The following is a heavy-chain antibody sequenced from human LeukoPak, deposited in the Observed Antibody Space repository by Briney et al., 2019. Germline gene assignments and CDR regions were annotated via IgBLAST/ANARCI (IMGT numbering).Heavy chain of an antibody. V-gene: IGHV1-58*01. D-gene: IGHD3-22*01. CDR2: IVVGSGNT. Sequence: ASAKVSCKASGFTFTSSAVQWVRQARGQRLEWIGWIVVGSGNTNYAQKFQERVTITRDMSTSTAYMELSSLRSEDTAVYYCARGYDYYDSSGYYPLYYYYYMDVWGKGTTVTVSS. CDR3: ARGYDYYDSSGYYPLYYYYYMDV. CDR1: GFTFTSSA. J-gene: IGHJ6*03.